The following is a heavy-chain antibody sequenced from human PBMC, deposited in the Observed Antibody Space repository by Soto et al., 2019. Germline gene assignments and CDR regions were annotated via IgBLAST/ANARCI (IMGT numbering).Heavy chain of an antibody. CDR2: ISGSDGKT. CDR3: VRWSYLDY. D-gene: IGHD3-3*01. CDR1: GFSFISYA. Sequence: GSLRLSCAASGFSFISYAMSWVRQAPGKGLEWVSTISGSDGKTFYADSVKGRFSISRDTSKNMLYLQMNNLRGDDTAVYYCVRWSYLDYWGQGTRVTVSS. J-gene: IGHJ4*02. V-gene: IGHV3-23*01.